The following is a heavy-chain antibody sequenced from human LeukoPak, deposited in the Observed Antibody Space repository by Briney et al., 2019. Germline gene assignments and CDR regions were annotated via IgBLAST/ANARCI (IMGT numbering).Heavy chain of an antibody. CDR3: AKDRPDRVLNIGGSCPDY. CDR1: GFTFSSYG. J-gene: IGHJ4*02. Sequence: GRSLRLSCAASGFTFSSYGMHWVRQAPGKGLEWVAVISYDGSNKYYADSVKGRFTISRDNSKNTLYLQMNSLRAEDTAVYYCAKDRPDRVLNIGGSCPDYWGQGTLVTVSS. D-gene: IGHD2-15*01. CDR2: ISYDGSNK. V-gene: IGHV3-30*18.